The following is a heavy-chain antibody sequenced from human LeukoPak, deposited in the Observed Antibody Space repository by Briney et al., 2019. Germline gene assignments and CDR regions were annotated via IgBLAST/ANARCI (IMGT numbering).Heavy chain of an antibody. D-gene: IGHD1-14*01. J-gene: IGHJ4*02. Sequence: PGGSLRLSCAASGFTFSSYAMSWVRQAPGKGLEWVANIKQDGSEKHYVDSVKGRFTISRDNAKNSLYLQMSGLRAEDTAVYYCASSFRDREEKIDYWGQGTLVTVSS. CDR3: ASSFRDREEKIDY. CDR2: IKQDGSEK. CDR1: GFTFSSYA. V-gene: IGHV3-7*01.